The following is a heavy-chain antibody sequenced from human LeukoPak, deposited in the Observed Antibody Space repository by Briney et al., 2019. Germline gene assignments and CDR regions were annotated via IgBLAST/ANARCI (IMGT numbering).Heavy chain of an antibody. CDR2: ISYDGSNK. CDR1: GFTFSSYG. CDR3: AKAPIAAAGIYYFDY. V-gene: IGHV3-30*18. D-gene: IGHD6-13*01. Sequence: GKSLRLSCAASGFTFSSYGIHWVRQAPGKGLEWVAVISYDGSNKYYADSVKGQFTISRDNSKNTLYLQMNSLRAEDTAVYYCAKAPIAAAGIYYFDYWGQGTLVTVSS. J-gene: IGHJ4*02.